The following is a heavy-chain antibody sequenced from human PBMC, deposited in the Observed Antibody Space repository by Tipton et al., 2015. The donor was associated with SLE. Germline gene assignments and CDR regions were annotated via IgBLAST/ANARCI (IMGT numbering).Heavy chain of an antibody. CDR2: INWNGGST. V-gene: IGHV3-20*04. CDR1: GFTFDDYG. CDR3: ARGYCSSTSCYGYFDY. D-gene: IGHD2-2*01. J-gene: IGHJ4*02. Sequence: SLRLSCVASGFTFDDYGMSWVRQAPGKGLEWVSGINWNGGSTGYADSVKGRFTISRDNAKNSLYLQMNSLRAEDTALYYCARGYCSSTSCYGYFDYWGQGTLVTVSS.